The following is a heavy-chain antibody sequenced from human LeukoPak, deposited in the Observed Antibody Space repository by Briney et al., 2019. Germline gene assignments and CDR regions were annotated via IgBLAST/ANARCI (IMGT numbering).Heavy chain of an antibody. CDR3: ASTRIHLWSYFDY. CDR1: GFPFDDYG. V-gene: IGHV3-20*04. Sequence: GGSLRLSCAASGFPFDDYGMSWVRQAPGKGLEWVSGINWNGGSTSYADSVKGRFTISRDNAKNSLYLQMNSLRAEDTALYYCASTRIHLWSYFDYWGQGTLVTVSS. D-gene: IGHD5-18*01. J-gene: IGHJ4*02. CDR2: INWNGGST.